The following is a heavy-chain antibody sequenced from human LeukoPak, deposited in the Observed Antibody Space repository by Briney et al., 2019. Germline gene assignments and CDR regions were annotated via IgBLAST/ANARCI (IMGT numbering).Heavy chain of an antibody. V-gene: IGHV3-21*01. CDR2: ISTSSSDI. J-gene: IGHJ4*02. Sequence: GGSLRLSCAASGFTFSTYRMNWVRQAPGKELEWVSSISTSSSDISYADSLKGRFAISRDNPNNSLYLQMHSLRAEDTAVYYCATTYYYDSSGHLFDYWGQGTLVTVSS. D-gene: IGHD3-22*01. CDR3: ATTYYYDSSGHLFDY. CDR1: GFTFSTYR.